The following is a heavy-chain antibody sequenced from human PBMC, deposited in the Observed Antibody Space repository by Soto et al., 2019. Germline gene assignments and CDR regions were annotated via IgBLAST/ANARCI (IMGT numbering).Heavy chain of an antibody. Sequence: PGGSLRLSCAASGFTFSSYWMSWVRQAPGKGLEWVANIKQDGSEKYYVDSVKGRFTISRDNAKNSLYLQMNSLRAEDTAVYYCARDLISSGWFAEYFQHWGQGTLVTVSS. CDR3: ARDLISSGWFAEYFQH. CDR2: IKQDGSEK. D-gene: IGHD6-19*01. J-gene: IGHJ1*01. CDR1: GFTFSSYW. V-gene: IGHV3-7*01.